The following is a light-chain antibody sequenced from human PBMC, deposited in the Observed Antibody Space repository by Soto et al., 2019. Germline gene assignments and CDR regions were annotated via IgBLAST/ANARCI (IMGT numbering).Light chain of an antibody. CDR2: DAS. Sequence: DIQITQSPSTLSASVGDRVTITCRASQSISSWLAWYQQKPGKAPKLLIYDASSLESGVPSRFSVSGSGTEFTLTISSLQPDDFATYYCQQYNSYSKTFGQGTKVDNK. V-gene: IGKV1-5*01. J-gene: IGKJ1*01. CDR1: QSISSW. CDR3: QQYNSYSKT.